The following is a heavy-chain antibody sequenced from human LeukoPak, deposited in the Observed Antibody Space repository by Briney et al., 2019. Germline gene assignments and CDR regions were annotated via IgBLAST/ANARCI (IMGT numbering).Heavy chain of an antibody. CDR3: ARDSITSSWYAEDAFDI. V-gene: IGHV4-61*01. CDR2: IYYSGST. CDR1: GGSISNSSYY. J-gene: IGHJ3*02. Sequence: SETLSLTCTVSGGSISNSSYYWSWIRQPPGKGLEWIGYIYYSGSTNYNPSLKSRVTISVDTSKNQFSLKLSSVTAADTAVYYCARDSITSSWYAEDAFDIWGQGTMVTVSS. D-gene: IGHD6-13*01.